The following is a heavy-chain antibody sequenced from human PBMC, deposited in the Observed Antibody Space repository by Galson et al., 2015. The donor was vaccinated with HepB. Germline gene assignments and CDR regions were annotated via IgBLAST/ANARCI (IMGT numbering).Heavy chain of an antibody. CDR1: GLTFTDAW. CDR2: IKSKIDGGTT. CDR3: AAVGRLYGGKPIDY. J-gene: IGHJ4*02. V-gene: IGHV3-15*01. D-gene: IGHD4-23*01. Sequence: SLRLSCAASGLTFTDAWMTWVRQAPGKGLEWVGRIKSKIDGGTTDYVAPVKGRFTISRDDSKNTLYLQMNSLKTEDTAVYYCAAVGRLYGGKPIDYWGQGTLVTVSS.